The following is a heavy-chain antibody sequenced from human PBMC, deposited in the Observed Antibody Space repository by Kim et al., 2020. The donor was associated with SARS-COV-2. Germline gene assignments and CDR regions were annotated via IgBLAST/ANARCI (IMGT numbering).Heavy chain of an antibody. J-gene: IGHJ5*02. V-gene: IGHV1-3*01. CDR2: INAGNGNT. D-gene: IGHD3-3*01. CDR1: GYTFTSYA. Sequence: ASVKVSCKASGYTFTSYAMHWVRQAPGQRLEWMGWINAGNGNTKYSQKFQGRVTITRDTSASTAYMELSSLRSEDTAVYYCARDYDFWSGYYRFDPWGQGTLVTVSS. CDR3: ARDYDFWSGYYRFDP.